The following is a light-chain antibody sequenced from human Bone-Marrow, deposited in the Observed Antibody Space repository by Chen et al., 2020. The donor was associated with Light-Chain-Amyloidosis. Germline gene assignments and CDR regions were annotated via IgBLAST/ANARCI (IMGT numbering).Light chain of an antibody. CDR2: RDT. CDR3: QSADSSGTYEVI. J-gene: IGLJ2*01. V-gene: IGLV3-25*03. CDR1: DLPTKY. Sequence: SYELTQPPSVSASPGQMARITCSGDDLPTKYAYWYQQKPGQAPVLVIHRDTERPSGISERFSGSSSGTTATLTISGVQAEDEADYHCQSADSSGTYEVIFGGGTKLTVL.